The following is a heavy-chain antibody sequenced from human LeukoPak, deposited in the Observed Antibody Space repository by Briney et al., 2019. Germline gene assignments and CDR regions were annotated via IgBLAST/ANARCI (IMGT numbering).Heavy chain of an antibody. V-gene: IGHV3-11*05. D-gene: IGHD3-10*01. Sequence: GGSLRLSCGASGFTFSDHYMNWVRQAPGKGLEWVSYISDIGSKTNYADSVKGRFTISRDNAKNSLYLQMNSLRAEDTAVYYCARGSGGGSGNNYKDHYYGMDVWGQGTTVTVSS. J-gene: IGHJ6*02. CDR1: GFTFSDHY. CDR2: ISDIGSKT. CDR3: ARGSGGGSGNNYKDHYYGMDV.